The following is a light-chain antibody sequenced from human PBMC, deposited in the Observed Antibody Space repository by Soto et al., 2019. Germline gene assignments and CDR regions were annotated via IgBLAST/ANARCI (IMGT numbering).Light chain of an antibody. CDR2: AAS. J-gene: IGKJ4*01. CDR3: QKYNSAQLT. CDR1: EGISNY. V-gene: IGKV1-27*01. Sequence: DIQMTQSPSSLSASVGDRVTITCRASEGISNYLAWYQQKPGKVPKLLIYAASTLQSGVPSRFSGSGSGTAFTLTISRLQPEDGATFYCQKYNSAQLTFGGGTTVEIK.